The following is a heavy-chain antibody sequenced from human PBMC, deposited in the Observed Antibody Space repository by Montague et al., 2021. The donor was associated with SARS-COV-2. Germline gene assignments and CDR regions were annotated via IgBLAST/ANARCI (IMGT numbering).Heavy chain of an antibody. CDR3: ARVPYRLLFVPRYYGMDV. CDR2: ISHSGST. V-gene: IGHV4-34*01. J-gene: IGHJ6*02. D-gene: IGHD2-2*01. CDR1: GGSLSGYY. Sequence: SETLSLTCAVQGGSLSGYYWSWIRQPPGEGLEWIAEISHSGSTSYNPSLKSRVTISVDSSKNQFSLKLSSATAADTAVYYCARVPYRLLFVPRYYGMDVWGQGTTVTVSS.